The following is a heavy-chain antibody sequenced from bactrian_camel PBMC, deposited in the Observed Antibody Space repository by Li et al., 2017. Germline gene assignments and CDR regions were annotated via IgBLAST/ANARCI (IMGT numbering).Heavy chain of an antibody. D-gene: IGHD5*01. V-gene: IGHV3S63*01. J-gene: IGHJ4*01. CDR3: AAPGYYALGIGPRTWYSY. CDR1: GFSFDDVDVD. Sequence: HVQLVESGGGSVQAGQSLSLPCSASGFSFDDVDVDMGWYRQAPGSPCELVSRLYANGGTYYPDSVKGRFTIPRDNAKNTLTLRRNSRNAEDTGVYYCAAPGYYALGIGPRTWYSYWGQGTQVTVS. CDR2: LYANGGT.